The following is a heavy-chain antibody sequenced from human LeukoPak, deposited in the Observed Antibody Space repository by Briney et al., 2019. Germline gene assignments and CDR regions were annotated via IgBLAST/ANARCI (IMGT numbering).Heavy chain of an antibody. CDR2: IKKDGSQK. V-gene: IGHV3-7*03. CDR3: TRVFGGYDVSDY. D-gene: IGHD3-3*01. J-gene: IGHJ4*02. Sequence: PGRSLRLSCAASGFTFSSFWMSWVRQAPGKGLEWVANIKKDGSQKYYVDSVEGRFTISRDNAKNSLYLQMDSLRVDDTAVYYCTRVFGGYDVSDYWGQGTLVTVSS. CDR1: GFTFSSFW.